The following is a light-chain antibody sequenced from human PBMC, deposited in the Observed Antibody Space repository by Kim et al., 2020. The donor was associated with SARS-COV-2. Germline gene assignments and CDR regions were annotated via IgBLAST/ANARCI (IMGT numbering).Light chain of an antibody. CDR1: QDISSN. V-gene: IGKV3-15*01. CDR3: QQYNDWPPLT. CDR2: GAI. Sequence: TVMTQSPVTLSVSPGERATLSCRASQDISSNLAWYQQKPGQAPRLLIYGAINRATGVPARIRGSGSGTEFTLTISSLQSEDVAVYFCQQYNDWPPLTFGGGTKVDIK. J-gene: IGKJ4*01.